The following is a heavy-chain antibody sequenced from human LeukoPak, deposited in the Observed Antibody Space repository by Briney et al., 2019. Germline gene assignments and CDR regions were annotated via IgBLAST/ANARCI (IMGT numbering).Heavy chain of an antibody. V-gene: IGHV3-23*01. Sequence: GGSLRLSCAASGFTFSSYAMSWVRQAPGKGLEWVSAISGSGGSTYYADSVKGRFTISRDNSKNTLYLQMNSLRAEDTAVYYCAKDTIKWGSYRYLDYWGQGTLVTVSS. J-gene: IGHJ4*02. D-gene: IGHD3-16*02. CDR2: ISGSGGST. CDR1: GFTFSSYA. CDR3: AKDTIKWGSYRYLDY.